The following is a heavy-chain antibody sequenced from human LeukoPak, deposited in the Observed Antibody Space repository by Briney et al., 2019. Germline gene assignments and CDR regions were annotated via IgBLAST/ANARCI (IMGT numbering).Heavy chain of an antibody. Sequence: PGGSLRLSCAASGFTFSSYGMHWVRQAPGKGLEWVAVISYDGSNKYYADSVKGRFTISGDNSKNTLYLQMNSLRAEDTAVYYCAKDGGSYPDYWGQGTLVTVSS. V-gene: IGHV3-30*18. CDR2: ISYDGSNK. CDR1: GFTFSSYG. CDR3: AKDGGSYPDY. D-gene: IGHD1-26*01. J-gene: IGHJ4*02.